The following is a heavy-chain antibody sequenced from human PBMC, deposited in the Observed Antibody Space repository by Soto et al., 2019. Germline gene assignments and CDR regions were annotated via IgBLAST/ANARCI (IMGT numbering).Heavy chain of an antibody. CDR1: GFTFSSYW. V-gene: IGHV3-74*01. D-gene: IGHD3-3*01. CDR2: INSDGSST. Sequence: GGSLRLSCAASGFTFSSYWMHWVRQAPGKGLVWVSRINSDGSSTSYADSVKGRFTISRDNTKNTLYLQMNSLRAEDTAVYYCAREDTYYDFWSGYAHDAFDIWGQGTMVTVSS. J-gene: IGHJ3*02. CDR3: AREDTYYDFWSGYAHDAFDI.